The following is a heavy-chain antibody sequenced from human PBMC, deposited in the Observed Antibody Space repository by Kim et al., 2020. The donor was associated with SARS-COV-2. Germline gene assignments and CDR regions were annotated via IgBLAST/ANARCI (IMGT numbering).Heavy chain of an antibody. Sequence: RYRPTHQGPVTISTDTSIRTAYLQWSSLKASDTAMYYCARADGYNYPFDYWGQGTLVTVSS. J-gene: IGHJ4*02. CDR3: ARADGYNYPFDY. V-gene: IGHV5-51*01. D-gene: IGHD5-12*01.